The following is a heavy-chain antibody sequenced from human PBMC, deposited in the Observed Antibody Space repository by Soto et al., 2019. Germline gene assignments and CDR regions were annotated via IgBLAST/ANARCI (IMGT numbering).Heavy chain of an antibody. D-gene: IGHD1-7*01. J-gene: IGHJ6*02. CDR1: GYTLTELS. CDR3: ATRAHKKLELRRLGYYYYGMDV. CDR2: FDPEDGET. Sequence: XSVKVSCNVSGYTLTELSMHWVRQAPGKGLEWMGGFDPEDGETIYAQKFQGRVTMTEDTSTDTAYMELSSLRSEDTAVYYCATRAHKKLELRRLGYYYYGMDVWGQGTTVTVSS. V-gene: IGHV1-24*01.